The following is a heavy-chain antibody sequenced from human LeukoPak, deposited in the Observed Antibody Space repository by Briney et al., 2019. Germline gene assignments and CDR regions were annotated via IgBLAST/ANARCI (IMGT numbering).Heavy chain of an antibody. CDR2: INPNSGGT. D-gene: IGHD6-19*01. V-gene: IGHV1-2*02. CDR1: GYTFTGYY. J-gene: IGHJ4*02. CDR3: ARDLGYSSGWYEFDY. Sequence: RASVKVSCKASGYTFTGYYMHWVRQAPGQGLEWMGWINPNSGGTNYAQKFQGRVTMTRDTSISTAYMELSRLRSDDTAVYYCARDLGYSSGWYEFDYWGQGTLVTVSS.